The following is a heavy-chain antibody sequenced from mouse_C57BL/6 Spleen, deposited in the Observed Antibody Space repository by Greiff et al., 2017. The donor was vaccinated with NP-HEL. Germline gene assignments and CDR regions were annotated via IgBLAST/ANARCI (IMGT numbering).Heavy chain of an antibody. J-gene: IGHJ1*03. D-gene: IGHD1-1*01. CDR1: GYTFTSYW. CDR3: ARKNYYGSSHWYFDV. Sequence: VQLQQPGAELVKPGPSVKMSCKASGYTFTSYWITWVKQRPGQGLEWIGDIYPGSGSTNYNEKFKSKATLTVDTSSSTAYMQLSSLTSEDSAVYYCARKNYYGSSHWYFDVWGTGTTVTVSS. CDR2: IYPGSGST. V-gene: IGHV1-55*01.